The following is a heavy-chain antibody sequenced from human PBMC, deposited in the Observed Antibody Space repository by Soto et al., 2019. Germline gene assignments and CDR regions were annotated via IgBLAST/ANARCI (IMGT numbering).Heavy chain of an antibody. CDR3: ARDGVQFLYRNCVDT. CDR1: GGTFSTYA. J-gene: IGHJ5*02. D-gene: IGHD3-3*01. CDR2: ILPIFNKT. V-gene: IGHV1-69*06. Sequence: QVQLVQSGADVKKPGSSVRVSCKASGGTFSTYAINWVRQAPGHGLEWMGVILPIFNKTHYAQNFQGRVTIIADKSTSTSYMELSSLRSDDTAVYYCARDGVQFLYRNCVDTWGQGTLVTVSS.